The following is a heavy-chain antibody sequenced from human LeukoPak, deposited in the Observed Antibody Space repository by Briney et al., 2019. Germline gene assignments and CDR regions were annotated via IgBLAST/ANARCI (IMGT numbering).Heavy chain of an antibody. CDR1: GGSISSYY. Sequence: SETLSLTCTVSGGSISSYYWSWIRQPPGKGLEWIGYIYYSGSTNYNPSLKSRVTISVDTSKNQFSLKLSSVTAADTAVYYCARDPLGIHSWFDPWGQGTLVTVSS. D-gene: IGHD6-13*01. J-gene: IGHJ5*02. CDR3: ARDPLGIHSWFDP. CDR2: IYYSGST. V-gene: IGHV4-59*12.